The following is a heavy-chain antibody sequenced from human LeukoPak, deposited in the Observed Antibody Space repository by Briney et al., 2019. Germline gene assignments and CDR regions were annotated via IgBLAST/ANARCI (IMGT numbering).Heavy chain of an antibody. J-gene: IGHJ4*02. CDR3: ARLRVGSGDYFDY. V-gene: IGHV4-59*11. Sequence: SETLSLTCTVSGGSISSHYWSWIRQPPGKGLEWIGYIYYSGSTNYNPSLKSRVTISVDTSKNQFSLKLSSVTAADTAVYYCARLRVGSGDYFDYWGQGTLVTVSS. CDR2: IYYSGST. D-gene: IGHD1-1*01. CDR1: GGSISSHY.